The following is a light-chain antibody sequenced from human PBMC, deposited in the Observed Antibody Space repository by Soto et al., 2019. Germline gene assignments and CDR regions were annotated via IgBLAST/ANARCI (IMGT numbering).Light chain of an antibody. CDR3: SSYTSSSTLVV. Sequence: QSALTQPASVSGSPGQSITISCTGTSSDVGCYNYVSWYQQHPGKAPKLMIFEVSNRPSGISVRFSGSRSGNTASLTISGLQAEDEADYYCSSYTSSSTLVVFGGGTKLTVL. V-gene: IGLV2-14*01. CDR1: SSDVGCYNY. J-gene: IGLJ2*01. CDR2: EVS.